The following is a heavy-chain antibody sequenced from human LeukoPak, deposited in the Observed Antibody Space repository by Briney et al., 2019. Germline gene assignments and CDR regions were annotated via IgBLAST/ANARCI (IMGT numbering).Heavy chain of an antibody. Sequence: GESLKISCKGSGYSFTSYWIGWVRLMPGKGLEWMGIIYPGDSDTRYSPSFQGQVTISADKSISTAYLQWSSLKASDTAMYYCARHGLLLIAAAGYDYWGQGTLVTVSS. CDR1: GYSFTSYW. CDR2: IYPGDSDT. V-gene: IGHV5-51*01. D-gene: IGHD6-13*01. J-gene: IGHJ4*02. CDR3: ARHGLLLIAAAGYDY.